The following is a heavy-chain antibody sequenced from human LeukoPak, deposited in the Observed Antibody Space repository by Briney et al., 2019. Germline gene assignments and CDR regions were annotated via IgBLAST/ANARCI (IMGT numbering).Heavy chain of an antibody. V-gene: IGHV4-39*07. D-gene: IGHD3-10*01. CDR2: IYYSGST. J-gene: IGHJ4*02. Sequence: SETLSLTCTVSGGSISNNNYYWGWIRQPPGKGLEWIGSIYYSGSTYYNASLKSRVTMSVDTSKNQFSLKLSSVTAADTAVYYCARVGGVRGVSSIQYFDYWGQGTLVTVSS. CDR1: GGSISNNNYY. CDR3: ARVGGVRGVSSIQYFDY.